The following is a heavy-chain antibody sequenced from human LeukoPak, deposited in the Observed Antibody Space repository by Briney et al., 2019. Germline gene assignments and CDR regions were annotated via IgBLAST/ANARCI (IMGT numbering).Heavy chain of an antibody. J-gene: IGHJ4*02. Sequence: SQTLSLTCTVSGGSISSGDYYWSWIRQPPGKGLEWIGYIYYSGSTYYNPSLKSRVTISVDTSKNQFSLKLSSVTAADTAVYYCARERINGGTGTYIFDYWGQGTLVTVSP. CDR1: GGSISSGDYY. CDR2: IYYSGST. D-gene: IGHD3-10*01. CDR3: ARERINGGTGTYIFDY. V-gene: IGHV4-30-4*01.